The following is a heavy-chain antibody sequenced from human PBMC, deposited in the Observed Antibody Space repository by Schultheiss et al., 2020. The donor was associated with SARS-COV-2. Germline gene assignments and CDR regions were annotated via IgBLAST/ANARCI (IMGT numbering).Heavy chain of an antibody. D-gene: IGHD3-10*01. V-gene: IGHV3-21*01. CDR2: ITSYSSHI. J-gene: IGHJ4*02. CDR3: ARRTTGEISALDY. CDR1: GFTFSGSA. Sequence: GESLKISCAASGFTFSGSAMHWVRQASGKGLEWLSSITSYSSHIYYADSVKGRFTISRDNAKNSVYLQMYSLRVEDTAVYYCARRTTGEISALDYWGQGALVTVSS.